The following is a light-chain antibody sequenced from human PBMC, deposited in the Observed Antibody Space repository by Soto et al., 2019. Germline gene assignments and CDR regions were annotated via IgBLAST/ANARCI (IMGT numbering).Light chain of an antibody. V-gene: IGLV2-8*01. Sequence: QSALTQPPSASGSPGQSVTISCTGTSSDVGGYNYVSWYQQHPGKAPKLMISEVSKRPSWVPDRFSGSKSGNTASLTVSGLQAEDEADYYCSSFAGNNNLVFGGWTKLTVL. CDR1: SSDVGGYNY. CDR2: EVS. J-gene: IGLJ2*01. CDR3: SSFAGNNNLV.